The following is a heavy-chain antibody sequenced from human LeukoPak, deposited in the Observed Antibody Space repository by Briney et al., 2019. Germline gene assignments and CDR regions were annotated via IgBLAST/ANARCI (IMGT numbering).Heavy chain of an antibody. D-gene: IGHD3-10*01. CDR2: ISTYTGNS. Sequence: GASVKVSCKASGYTFSNYVLTWVRQAPGQGLEWMGRISTYTGNSNYAQKFQDRVSMTRDTSTSTAYMELRNLSSDDAAVYYCAKSQLTYYYGSGSLTPFDYWGQGTLVTVSS. CDR3: AKSQLTYYYGSGSLTPFDY. J-gene: IGHJ4*02. V-gene: IGHV1-18*01. CDR1: GYTFSNYV.